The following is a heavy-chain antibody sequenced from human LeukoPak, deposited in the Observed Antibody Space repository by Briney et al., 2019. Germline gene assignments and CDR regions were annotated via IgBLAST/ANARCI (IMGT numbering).Heavy chain of an antibody. V-gene: IGHV4-34*01. CDR3: ASSSGYPIDY. CDR2: INHSGST. J-gene: IGHJ4*02. D-gene: IGHD3-22*01. CDR1: GGSFSGYY. Sequence: SETLSLTCAVYGGSFSGYYWSWIRQPPGKGLEWIGEINHSGSTNYNPSLKSRVTISVDTSKNQFSLKLSSVTAADTAVYYCASSSGYPIDYWGQGILVTVSS.